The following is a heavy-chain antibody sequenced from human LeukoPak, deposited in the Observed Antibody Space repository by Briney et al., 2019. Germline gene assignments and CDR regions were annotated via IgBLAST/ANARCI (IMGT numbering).Heavy chain of an antibody. J-gene: IGHJ4*02. D-gene: IGHD6-13*01. V-gene: IGHV1-3*01. Sequence: GASVKVSCKASGGTFSSYAISWVRQAPGQGLEWMGWINAGNGNTKYSQKFQGRVTITRDTSASTAYMELSSLRSEDTAVYYCARAPNYSSSWFKTFFDYWGQGTLVTVSS. CDR3: ARAPNYSSSWFKTFFDY. CDR2: INAGNGNT. CDR1: GGTFSSYA.